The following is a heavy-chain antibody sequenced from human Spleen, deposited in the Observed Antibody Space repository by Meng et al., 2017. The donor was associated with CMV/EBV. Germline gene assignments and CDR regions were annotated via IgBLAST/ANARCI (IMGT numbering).Heavy chain of an antibody. J-gene: IGHJ5*02. CDR3: ARGPLYCSSTSCLSNWFGP. CDR2: IYPNTGDT. CDR1: TFTSYG. V-gene: IGHV1-2*02. D-gene: IGHD2-2*01. Sequence: TFTSYGISWVRQAPGQGLEWMGWIYPNTGDTNYAQNFQGRVTMTRDMSISTAYMEMIGLRSDDTALYYCARGPLYCSSTSCLSNWFGPWGQGTLVTVSS.